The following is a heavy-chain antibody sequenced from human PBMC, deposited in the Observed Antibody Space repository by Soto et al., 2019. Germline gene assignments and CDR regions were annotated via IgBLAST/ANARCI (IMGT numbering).Heavy chain of an antibody. Sequence: QVQLIQSGTEVKKPGSSVNVSCKASGGTFSNNAFIWVRQAPGQGLEWMGGIIPIFGTPNYAQNFQGRLTITADESSSTAYMELNILRSEDTAVYYCASPAEPLDTAMLKGVAHWGQGSLVTVSS. V-gene: IGHV1-69*01. CDR3: ASPAEPLDTAMLKGVAH. D-gene: IGHD5-18*01. CDR1: GGTFSNNA. J-gene: IGHJ4*02. CDR2: IIPIFGTP.